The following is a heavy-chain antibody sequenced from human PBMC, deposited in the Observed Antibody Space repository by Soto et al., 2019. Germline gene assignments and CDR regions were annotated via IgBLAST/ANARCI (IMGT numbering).Heavy chain of an antibody. CDR1: AFTFSSYG. Sequence: GGSLRLSCAASAFTFSSYGMHWVRQAPGKGLEWVAVISYDGSNKYYADSVKGRFTISRDNSKNTLYLQMNSLRAEDTAVYYCAKDKSGRDYGDPYGMDVWGQGTTVTGSS. CDR3: AKDKSGRDYGDPYGMDV. V-gene: IGHV3-30*18. J-gene: IGHJ6*02. D-gene: IGHD4-17*01. CDR2: ISYDGSNK.